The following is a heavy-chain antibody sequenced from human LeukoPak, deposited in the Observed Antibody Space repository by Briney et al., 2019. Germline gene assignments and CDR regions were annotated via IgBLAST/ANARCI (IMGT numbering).Heavy chain of an antibody. CDR3: ARDAPITMIVVASYYFDY. Sequence: GGSLRLSCAASGFTFSSYAMHWVRQAPGKGLEWVAVISYDGSNKYYADSVKGRFTISRDNSKNTLYLQMNSLRAEDTAVYYCARDAPITMIVVASYYFDYWGQGTLATVSS. D-gene: IGHD3-22*01. CDR2: ISYDGSNK. J-gene: IGHJ4*02. CDR1: GFTFSSYA. V-gene: IGHV3-30-3*01.